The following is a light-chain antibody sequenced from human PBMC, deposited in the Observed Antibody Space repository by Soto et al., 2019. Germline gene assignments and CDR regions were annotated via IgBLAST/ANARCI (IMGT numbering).Light chain of an antibody. V-gene: IGKV3-20*01. Sequence: EIVLTQSPGTLSLSPGERATLSCRASQSVSSSYLAWYQQKPGQAPRLLIYGASSRATGIPDRFSGSGSGKDFPLTISRLEPEYFVVYYCQQCVSSPWTFGQGTKVEIK. CDR3: QQCVSSPWT. CDR1: QSVSSSY. J-gene: IGKJ1*01. CDR2: GAS.